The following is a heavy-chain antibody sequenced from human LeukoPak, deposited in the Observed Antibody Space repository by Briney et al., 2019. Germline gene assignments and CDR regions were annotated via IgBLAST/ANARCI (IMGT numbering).Heavy chain of an antibody. Sequence: PPGGSLRLSCAASGFTLSRYAMSWVRQAPGKGLEWVSYISSSGSTTYYADSVKGRFTISRDSSKNTLYLQMNSLRAEDTAVYYCAKRGGLGYGDPRYYYYYMDVWGKGTTVTVSS. CDR1: GFTLSRYA. CDR2: ISSSGSTT. V-gene: IGHV3-23*01. D-gene: IGHD4-17*01. CDR3: AKRGGLGYGDPRYYYYYMDV. J-gene: IGHJ6*03.